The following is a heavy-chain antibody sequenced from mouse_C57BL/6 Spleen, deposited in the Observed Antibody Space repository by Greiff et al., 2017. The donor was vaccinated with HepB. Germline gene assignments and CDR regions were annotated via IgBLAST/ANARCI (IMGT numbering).Heavy chain of an antibody. Sequence: QVQLQQSGAELVKPGASVKMSCKASGYTFTSYWITWVKQRPGQGLEWIGDIYPGSGSTNYNEKFKSKATLTVDTSSSTAYMQLSSLTSEDSAVYYCARGAGYSNYFDYWGQGTTLTVSS. CDR1: GYTFTSYW. J-gene: IGHJ2*01. CDR2: IYPGSGST. D-gene: IGHD2-5*01. CDR3: ARGAGYSNYFDY. V-gene: IGHV1-55*01.